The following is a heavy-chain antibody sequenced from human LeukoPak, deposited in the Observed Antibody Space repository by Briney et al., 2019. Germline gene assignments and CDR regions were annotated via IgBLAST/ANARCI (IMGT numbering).Heavy chain of an antibody. CDR2: IKQDGSEQ. J-gene: IGHJ4*02. V-gene: IGHV3-7*05. D-gene: IGHD1-26*01. Sequence: GGSLRLSCAASGFTFSSFWMGWVRQAPGKGLERVANIKQDGSEQYYVDSVKGRFTISRDNAKNSLYLQMNSLRAEDTAVYYCARDKSVGATPLDYWGQGTLATVSS. CDR1: GFTFSSFW. CDR3: ARDKSVGATPLDY.